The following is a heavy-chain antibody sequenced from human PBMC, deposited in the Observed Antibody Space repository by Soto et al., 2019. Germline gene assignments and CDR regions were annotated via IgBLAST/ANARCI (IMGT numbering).Heavy chain of an antibody. CDR2: INHSGST. CDR3: ARGPSRYCSSTSCSPPTL. Sequence: QVQLQQWGAGLLKPSETLSLTCAVYGGSFSGYYWSWIRQPPGKGLEWIGEINHSGSTNYNPSLKCRVTISVDTSKNQFSLKLSSVTAADTAVYYCARGPSRYCSSTSCSPPTLWGQGTLVTVSS. V-gene: IGHV4-34*01. CDR1: GGSFSGYY. D-gene: IGHD2-2*01. J-gene: IGHJ4*02.